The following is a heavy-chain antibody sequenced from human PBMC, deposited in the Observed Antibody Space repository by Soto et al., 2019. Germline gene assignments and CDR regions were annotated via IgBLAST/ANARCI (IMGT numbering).Heavy chain of an antibody. Sequence: QVQLVESGGGLVEPGGSLRLSCAASGFSVGDNYMTWIRQAPGKGLEWLSYSSSSGGYTNYADSVKGRFTISRDNAKNSLYLQMDSLRAEDTAVYFCARSSGRRHVFTFDYGLDVGGQGTTVTVSS. J-gene: IGHJ6*02. CDR2: SSSSGGYT. D-gene: IGHD3-16*01. CDR3: ARSSGRRHVFTFDYGLDV. V-gene: IGHV3-11*06. CDR1: GFSVGDNY.